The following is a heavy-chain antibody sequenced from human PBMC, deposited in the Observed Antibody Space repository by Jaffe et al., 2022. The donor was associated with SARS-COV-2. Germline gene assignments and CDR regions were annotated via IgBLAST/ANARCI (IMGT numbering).Heavy chain of an antibody. Sequence: PVESGGTLVNPGGSLRLSCAASGFTFSNAWMNWVRQAPGKGLEWVGRIKSKTDGGTTDYAAPVKGRFTISRDDSKNTLYLQMNSLKSEDTGVYYCTAGLGSGTPLYYYYYYMDVWGKGTTVTVSS. V-gene: IGHV3-15*02. CDR1: GFTFSNAW. CDR3: TAGLGSGTPLYYYYYYMDV. D-gene: IGHD3-10*01. CDR2: IKSKTDGGTT. J-gene: IGHJ6*03.